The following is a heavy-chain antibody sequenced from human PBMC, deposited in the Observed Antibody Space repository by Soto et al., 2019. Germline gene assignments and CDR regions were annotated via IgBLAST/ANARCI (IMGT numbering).Heavy chain of an antibody. CDR1: GYTFTSYG. Sequence: QVQLVQSGAEVKKPGASVKVSCKASGYTFTSYGISWVRQAPGQGLEWMGWISAYNGNTNYAQKLQGRVTMTTDTXTXXAYMELRSLRSDDTAVYYCAISPPLIRHYYYGMDVWGQGTTVTVSS. D-gene: IGHD2-8*01. CDR2: ISAYNGNT. CDR3: AISPPLIRHYYYGMDV. J-gene: IGHJ6*02. V-gene: IGHV1-18*01.